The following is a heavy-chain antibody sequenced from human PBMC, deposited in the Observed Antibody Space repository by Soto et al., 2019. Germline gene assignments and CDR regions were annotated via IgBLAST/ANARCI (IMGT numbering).Heavy chain of an antibody. D-gene: IGHD5-12*01. J-gene: IGHJ6*02. Sequence: GASVKVSCKASGYTFTSYGISWVRQAPGQGLEWMGWISAYNGNTNYAQKLQGRVTMTTDTSTSTAYMELRSLRSDDTAVYYCAGYSGSMTNYYYYGMDVWGQGTTVT. V-gene: IGHV1-18*01. CDR1: GYTFTSYG. CDR3: AGYSGSMTNYYYYGMDV. CDR2: ISAYNGNT.